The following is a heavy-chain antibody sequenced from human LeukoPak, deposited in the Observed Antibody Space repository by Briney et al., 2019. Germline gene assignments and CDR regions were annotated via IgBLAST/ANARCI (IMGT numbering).Heavy chain of an antibody. Sequence: SETLSLTCTVSGGSINSYYWSWIRQPPGKGLECIGHIYYTGSTYYKPSLESRVTISVDTSKNQFSLRLSSVTAADTAIYYCARDIRLDYTNYYHGMDVWGQGTTVTVSS. CDR3: ARDIRLDYTNYYHGMDV. V-gene: IGHV4-59*01. CDR1: GGSINSYY. D-gene: IGHD3/OR15-3a*01. J-gene: IGHJ6*02. CDR2: IYYTGST.